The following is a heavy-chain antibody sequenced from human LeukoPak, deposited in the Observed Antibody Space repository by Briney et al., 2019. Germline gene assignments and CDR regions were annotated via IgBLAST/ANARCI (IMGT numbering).Heavy chain of an antibody. CDR3: ARPLNDYYGSETYFWFDP. J-gene: IGHJ5*02. CDR2: IRSGGSDK. V-gene: IGHV3-7*01. D-gene: IGHD3-10*01. CDR1: GFTFSSYG. Sequence: PGGSLRLSCAASGFTFSSYGMSWVRQAPGKGLEWVANIRSGGSDKYYVDSVKGRFTISRDNAKNSLYLQMNSLRAEDAAVYYCARPLNDYYGSETYFWFDPWGQGTLVTASS.